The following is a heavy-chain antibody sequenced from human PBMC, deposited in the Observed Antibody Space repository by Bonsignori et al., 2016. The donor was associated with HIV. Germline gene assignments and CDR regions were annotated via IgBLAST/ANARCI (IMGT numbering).Heavy chain of an antibody. V-gene: IGHV3-23*01. CDR3: AIIAAAAGTIGYFD. CDR1: GFTFNNFA. Sequence: EVQLLESGGGLVQPGGSLRLSCAASGFTFNNFAVNWVRQAPGKGLEWVSTISDGGDTTYYADYVKGQFTISRDNSKNTLYLQMNSLRAEDTAIYYCAIIAAAAGTIGYFDYWARE. J-gene: IGHJ4*02. CDR2: ISDGGDTT. D-gene: IGHD6-13*01.